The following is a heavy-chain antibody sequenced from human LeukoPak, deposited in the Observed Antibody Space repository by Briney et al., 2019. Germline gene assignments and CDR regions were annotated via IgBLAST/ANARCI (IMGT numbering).Heavy chain of an antibody. V-gene: IGHV3-74*01. CDR2: LNSGGGAI. CDR1: GFTFSNFW. CDR3: AREAPWQQNGMDV. Sequence: GGSLRLSCAASGFTFSNFWMHWVRQAPGKGLVWISRLNSGGGAISYADSVKGRFTISRDNAKNTVYLQLNSLRAEDTAVYYCAREAPWQQNGMDVWGQGTTVTVSS. J-gene: IGHJ6*02. D-gene: IGHD6-13*01.